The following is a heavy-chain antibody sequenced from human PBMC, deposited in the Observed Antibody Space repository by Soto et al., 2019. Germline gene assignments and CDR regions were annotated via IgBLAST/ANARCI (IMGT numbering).Heavy chain of an antibody. Sequence: ASVKVSCKASGGTFSSYAISWVRQAPGQGLEWMGGIIPIFGTANYAQKFQGRVTITADESTSTAYMELSSLRSEDTAVYYCARSVSPLRYFDGWGQGTLVTVSS. CDR3: ARSVSPLRYFDG. V-gene: IGHV1-69*13. CDR1: GGTFSSYA. J-gene: IGHJ4*02. CDR2: IIPIFGTA. D-gene: IGHD3-9*01.